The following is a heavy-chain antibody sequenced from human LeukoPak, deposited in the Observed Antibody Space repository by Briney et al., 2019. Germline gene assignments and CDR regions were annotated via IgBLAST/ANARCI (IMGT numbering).Heavy chain of an antibody. Sequence: LKISCKGSGYSFTSYWIGWVRQMPGKGLEWMGIIYPGDSDTRYSPSFQGQVTISADKSISTAYLQWSSLKASDAAMYYCGILFIRSWYLIDYWGQGTLVTVSS. CDR2: IYPGDSDT. CDR3: GILFIRSWYLIDY. J-gene: IGHJ4*02. CDR1: GYSFTSYW. V-gene: IGHV5-51*01. D-gene: IGHD6-13*01.